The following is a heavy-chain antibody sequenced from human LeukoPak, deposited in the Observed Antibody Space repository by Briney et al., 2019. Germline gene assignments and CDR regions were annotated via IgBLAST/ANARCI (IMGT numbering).Heavy chain of an antibody. Sequence: ASVTVSCTVSGYTLTELSMHWVRQAPGKGLEWMGGFDPEDGETIYAQKFQGRVTMTEDTSTDTAYMELSSLRSEDTAVYYCATADNMGAFDIWGQGTMVTVSS. J-gene: IGHJ3*02. CDR1: GYTLTELS. CDR2: FDPEDGET. D-gene: IGHD2/OR15-2a*01. CDR3: ATADNMGAFDI. V-gene: IGHV1-24*01.